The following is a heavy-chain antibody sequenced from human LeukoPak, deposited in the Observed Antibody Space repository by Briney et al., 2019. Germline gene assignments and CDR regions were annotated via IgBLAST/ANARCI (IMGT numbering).Heavy chain of an antibody. V-gene: IGHV3-21*01. D-gene: IGHD3-16*02. CDR3: AREARLGELSPSGY. J-gene: IGHJ4*02. CDR2: ISSSSSYI. CDR1: GFTFSTYA. Sequence: KPGGSLRLSCAASGFTFSTYAMSWVRQAPGKGLEWVSSISSSSSYIYYADSVKGRFTISRDNAKNSLYLQMNSLRAEDTAVYYFAREARLGELSPSGYWGQGTLVTVSS.